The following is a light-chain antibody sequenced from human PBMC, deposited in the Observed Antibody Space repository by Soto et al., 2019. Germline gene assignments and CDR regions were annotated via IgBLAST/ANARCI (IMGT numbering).Light chain of an antibody. CDR2: SVS. J-gene: IGKJ1*01. CDR3: QQYDSYSRT. CDR1: QSISTY. Sequence: DIQMTQSPDSLSASVGDRVTITCRASQSISTYLHWYQQKPGKAPKLLVHSVSNLQSGVPSRFTGSGSGTDFTLTISSLQPEDFATYFCQQYDSYSRTFGQGTKVEIK. V-gene: IGKV1-39*01.